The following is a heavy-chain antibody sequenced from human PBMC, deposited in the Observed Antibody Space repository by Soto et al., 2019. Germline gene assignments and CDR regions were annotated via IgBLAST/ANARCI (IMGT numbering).Heavy chain of an antibody. CDR3: ARGITGTALFDY. D-gene: IGHD1-7*01. V-gene: IGHV4-30-4*01. CDR1: GGSISSGDYY. J-gene: IGHJ4*02. CDR2: IYYSGST. Sequence: LSLTCTVSGGSISSGDYYWSWIRQPPGKGLEWIGYIYYSGSTYYNPSLKSRVTISVDTSKNQFSLKLSSVTAADTAVYYCARGITGTALFDYWGQGTLVTVSS.